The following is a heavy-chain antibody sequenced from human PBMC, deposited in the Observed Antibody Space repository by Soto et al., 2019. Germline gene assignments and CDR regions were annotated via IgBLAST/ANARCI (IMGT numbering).Heavy chain of an antibody. CDR1: GYSFTSYW. CDR2: IYPGDSDT. Sequence: PGESLKISCKGSGYSFTSYWIGWVRQMPGKGLEWMGIIYPGDSDTRYSPSFQGQVTISADKSISTAYLQWSSLKASDTAMHYCARHSTSDYGDYYYYYYMDVWGKGTTVTVSS. V-gene: IGHV5-51*01. CDR3: ARHSTSDYGDYYYYYYMDV. D-gene: IGHD4-17*01. J-gene: IGHJ6*03.